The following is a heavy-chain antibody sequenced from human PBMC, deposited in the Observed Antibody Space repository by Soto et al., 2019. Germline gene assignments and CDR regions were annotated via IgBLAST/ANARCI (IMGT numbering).Heavy chain of an antibody. D-gene: IGHD5-12*01. CDR2: IKDGGYT. Sequence: QVQLQQWGAGLLKPSETLSLNCAVNGGSLSGYYWSWIRQPPGKGLEWIGEIKDGGYTNYSPSLKSRATISSDTSNTQFSLRLNSVTAADPGVYYCARGQEGVVATHWDQGALVTVSS. J-gene: IGHJ4*02. V-gene: IGHV4-34*01. CDR3: ARGQEGVVATH. CDR1: GGSLSGYY.